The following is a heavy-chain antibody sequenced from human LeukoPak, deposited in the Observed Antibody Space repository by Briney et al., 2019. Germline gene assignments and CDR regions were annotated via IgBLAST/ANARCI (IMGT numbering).Heavy chain of an antibody. CDR2: ISGSGGTT. CDR3: AKSSSWHFDY. CDR1: GFTFSSYA. Sequence: GGSLRLSCAASGFTFSSYAMSWVRQAPGKGLEWVSTISGSGGTTYHADSVKGRFTISRDNSKTTVYLQMNSLRAEDTAVYYCAKSSSWHFDYWGQGTLVTVSS. J-gene: IGHJ4*02. V-gene: IGHV3-23*01. D-gene: IGHD6-13*01.